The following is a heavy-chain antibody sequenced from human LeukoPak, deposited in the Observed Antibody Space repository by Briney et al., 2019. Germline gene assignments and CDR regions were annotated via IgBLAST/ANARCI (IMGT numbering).Heavy chain of an antibody. D-gene: IGHD2-15*01. V-gene: IGHV1-69*13. Sequence: ASVKVSCKASGGTFSSYAISWVRQAPGQGLEWVGGIIPIFGTANYAQKFQGRVTITADESTSTACMELSSLRSEDTAVYYCARDPRYCSGGSCYGYAFDIWGQGTMVTVSS. J-gene: IGHJ3*02. CDR2: IIPIFGTA. CDR1: GGTFSSYA. CDR3: ARDPRYCSGGSCYGYAFDI.